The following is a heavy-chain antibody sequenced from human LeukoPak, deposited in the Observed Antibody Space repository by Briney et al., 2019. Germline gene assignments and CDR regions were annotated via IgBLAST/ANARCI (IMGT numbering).Heavy chain of an antibody. CDR1: GYTFTSYG. V-gene: IGHV1-18*01. D-gene: IGHD6-19*01. CDR3: ARDGDSSGWNYYYYYGMDV. CDR2: ISAYNGNT. Sequence: ASVKVSCKASGYTFTSYGIGWVRQAPGQGLEWMGWISAYNGNTNYAQKLQGRVTMTTDTSTSTAYMELRSLRSDDTAVYYCARDGDSSGWNYYYYYGMDVWGQGTTVTVSS. J-gene: IGHJ6*02.